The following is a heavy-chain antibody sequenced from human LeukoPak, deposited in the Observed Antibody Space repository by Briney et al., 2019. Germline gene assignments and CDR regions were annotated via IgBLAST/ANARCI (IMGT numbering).Heavy chain of an antibody. CDR3: AAYDYSNSYYFDY. CDR2: IYYSGST. Sequence: SETLSLTCAVYGGSFSGYYWSWIRQPPGKGLEWIGYIYYSGSTNYNPSLKSRVTISVDTSKNQFSLKLSSVTAADTAVYYCAAYDYSNSYYFDYWGQGTLVTVSS. CDR1: GGSFSGYY. J-gene: IGHJ4*02. V-gene: IGHV4-59*01. D-gene: IGHD4-11*01.